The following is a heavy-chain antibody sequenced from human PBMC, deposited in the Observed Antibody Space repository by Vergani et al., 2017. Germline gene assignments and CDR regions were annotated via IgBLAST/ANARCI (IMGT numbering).Heavy chain of an antibody. CDR3: ARDPRGYGGDPEDYYYGMDV. CDR2: IIPVLGKT. CDR1: GATFRSNT. D-gene: IGHD2-21*02. Sequence: QVQLVQSGAEVKKPGSSVKVSCKASGATFRSNTISWVRQVPGQGLEWMGRIIPVLGKTKYAQDFQGRLTITADTSTSTAYMELTSLRSQDTAVYYCARDPRGYGGDPEDYYYGMDVGGQGTKVTVSS. J-gene: IGHJ6*02. V-gene: IGHV1-69*08.